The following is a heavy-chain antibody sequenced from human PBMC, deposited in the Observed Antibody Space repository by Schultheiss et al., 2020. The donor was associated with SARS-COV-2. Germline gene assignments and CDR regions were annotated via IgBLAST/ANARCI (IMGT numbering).Heavy chain of an antibody. CDR3: ARGVGIWFGELSAPWFDY. Sequence: SETLSLTCAVYGGSFSGYYWSWIRQPPGKGLEWIGYIYYSGSPNYNPSLKSRVTISVDTSKNQFSLKLSSVTAADTAVYYCARGVGIWFGELSAPWFDYWGQGTLVTVSS. CDR1: GGSFSGYY. J-gene: IGHJ4*02. V-gene: IGHV4-34*01. CDR2: IYYSGSP. D-gene: IGHD3-10*01.